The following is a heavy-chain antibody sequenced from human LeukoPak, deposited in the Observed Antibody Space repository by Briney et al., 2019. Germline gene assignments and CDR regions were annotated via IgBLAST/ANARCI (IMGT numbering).Heavy chain of an antibody. D-gene: IGHD2/OR15-2a*01. CDR1: GFTFSTYW. V-gene: IGHV3-7*01. CDR3: VPYFPDRGS. J-gene: IGHJ5*02. CDR2: INRDASEK. Sequence: GGSLRLSCAASGFTFSTYWMTWVRQAPGKGLEWAANINRDASEKNYVDSVKGRFTISRDNAKNSLYLQMNNLRAEDTAVYYCVPYFPDRGSWGQGTLVTVSS.